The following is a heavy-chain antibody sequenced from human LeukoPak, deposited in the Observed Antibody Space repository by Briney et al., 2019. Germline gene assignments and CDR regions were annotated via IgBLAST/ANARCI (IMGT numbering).Heavy chain of an antibody. V-gene: IGHV3-23*01. J-gene: IGHJ4*02. Sequence: GGSLRLSCAVSGITLSNYGMSWVRQAPGKGLEWVAGISDSGGRTNYADSVKGRFTISRDNPKNTLYLQMNSLRAEDTAVYFCAKRGVVIRVILVGFHKEAYYFDSWGQEALVTVSS. CDR3: AKRGVVIRVILVGFHKEAYYFDS. D-gene: IGHD3-22*01. CDR2: ISDSGGRT. CDR1: GITLSNYG.